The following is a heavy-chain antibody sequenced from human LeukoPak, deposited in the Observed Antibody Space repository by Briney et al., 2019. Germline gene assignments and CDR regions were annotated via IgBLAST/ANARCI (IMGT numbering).Heavy chain of an antibody. J-gene: IGHJ4*02. CDR3: ARESYYGGNSGLDY. CDR2: ISAYNGNT. Sequence: ASVKVSCKASGYTLTSYGISWVRQAPGQGLEWMGWISAYNGNTNYAQKLQGRVTMATDTSTSTAYMELRSLRSDDTAVYYCARESYYGGNSGLDYWGQGTLVTVSS. V-gene: IGHV1-18*01. CDR1: GYTLTSYG. D-gene: IGHD4-23*01.